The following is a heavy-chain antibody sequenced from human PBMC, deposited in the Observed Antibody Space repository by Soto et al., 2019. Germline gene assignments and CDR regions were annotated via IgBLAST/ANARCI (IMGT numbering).Heavy chain of an antibody. V-gene: IGHV4-34*01. CDR3: ARVTGRYCYGMDV. J-gene: IGHJ6*02. Sequence: QVQLQQWGAGLLKPSETLSLTCAVYGGSFSGYYWSWIRQPPGKGLEWIGEINHSGSTNYNPSLKSRITISVDTSKNQFSRMLSSVTAADTAVYYCARVTGRYCYGMDVWGQGTTVTVSS. CDR2: INHSGST. CDR1: GGSFSGYY.